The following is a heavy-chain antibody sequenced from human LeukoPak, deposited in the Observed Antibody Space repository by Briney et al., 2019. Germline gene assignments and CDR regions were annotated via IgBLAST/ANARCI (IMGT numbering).Heavy chain of an antibody. CDR3: ARPYASGSYYPGY. J-gene: IGHJ4*02. D-gene: IGHD3-10*01. Sequence: GGSLRLSCAASGFTFSSYSVNWVRQAPGKGLEWASSISYSSSYIYYADSVKGRFTISRDDAKNSLYLQMNSLRAEDTAVYYCARPYASGSYYPGYWGQGTLVTVSS. CDR1: GFTFSSYS. V-gene: IGHV3-21*01. CDR2: ISYSSSYI.